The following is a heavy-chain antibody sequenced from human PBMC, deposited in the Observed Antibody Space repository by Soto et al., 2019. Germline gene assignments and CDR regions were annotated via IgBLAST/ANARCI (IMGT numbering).Heavy chain of an antibody. V-gene: IGHV1-69*13. CDR3: ARKVDIVVVPAALDYYYYGMDV. Sequence: SVKVSCKASGGTFSSYAISWVRQAPGQGLEWMGGIIPIFGTANYAQKFQGRVTITADESTSTAYMELSSLRSEDTAVYYCARKVDIVVVPAALDYYYYGMDVWGQGTTVTVSS. J-gene: IGHJ6*02. D-gene: IGHD2-2*03. CDR2: IIPIFGTA. CDR1: GGTFSSYA.